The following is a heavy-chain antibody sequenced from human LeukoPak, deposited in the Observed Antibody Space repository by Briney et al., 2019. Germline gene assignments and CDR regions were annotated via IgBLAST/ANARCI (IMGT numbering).Heavy chain of an antibody. CDR1: GGSISISSYY. CDR2: IYYSGST. J-gene: IGHJ4*02. V-gene: IGHV4-39*01. D-gene: IGHD5-18*01. CDR3: ARGKAGYSYGSYFDY. Sequence: PSETLSLTCTVSGGSISISSYYWGWIRQPPGKGLEWIGSIYYSGSTYYNPSLKSRVTISVDTSKNQFSLKLSSVTAADTAVYYCARGKAGYSYGSYFDYWGQGTLVTVSS.